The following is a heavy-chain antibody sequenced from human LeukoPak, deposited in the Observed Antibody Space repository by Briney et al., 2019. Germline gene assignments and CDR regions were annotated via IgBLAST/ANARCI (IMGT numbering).Heavy chain of an antibody. V-gene: IGHV1-8*01. J-gene: IGHJ6*03. Sequence: GASVKVSCKASGYTFTSYDINWVRQATGQGLEWMGWMNPNSGNTGYAQKFQGRVTMTRNTSISTAYMELSSLRSEDTAVYYCARGIRYFDWAIRSYYYMDVWGKGTTVTVSS. CDR3: ARGIRYFDWAIRSYYYMDV. CDR1: GYTFTSYD. CDR2: MNPNSGNT. D-gene: IGHD3-9*01.